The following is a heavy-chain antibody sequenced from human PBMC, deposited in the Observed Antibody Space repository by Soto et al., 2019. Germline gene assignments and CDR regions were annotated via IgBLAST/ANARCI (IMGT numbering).Heavy chain of an antibody. CDR3: ERVVEMATPGRSFDP. CDR2: IYYSGST. Sequence: PSETLSLTCTVSGGSVSSGSYYWSWIRQPPGKGLEWIGYIYYSGSTNYNPSLKSRVTISVDTSKNQFSLKLSSVTAADTAVYYCERVVEMATPGRSFDPWGQGTLVPVSS. D-gene: IGHD5-12*01. CDR1: GGSVSSGSYY. V-gene: IGHV4-61*01. J-gene: IGHJ5*02.